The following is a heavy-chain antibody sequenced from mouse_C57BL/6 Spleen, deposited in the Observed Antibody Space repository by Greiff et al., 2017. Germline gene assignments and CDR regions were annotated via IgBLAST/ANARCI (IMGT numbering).Heavy chain of an antibody. CDR3: ARDEGYCDAHYFED. V-gene: IGHV1-62-2*01. CDR2: FYPGSGSI. J-gene: IGHJ2*01. CDR1: GYTFTEYT. D-gene: IGHD2-12*01. Sequence: QVQLKQSGAELVKPGASVKLSCKASGYTFTEYTIHWVNQRSGQGLEWIGWFYPGSGSIKYNEKFKDQFTLTADNSSSTVYLELSRLTSEDSAVYFCARDEGYCDAHYFEDWGKGTTLTVSS.